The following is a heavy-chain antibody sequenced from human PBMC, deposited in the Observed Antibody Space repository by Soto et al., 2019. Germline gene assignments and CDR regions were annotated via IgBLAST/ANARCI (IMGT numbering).Heavy chain of an antibody. CDR2: ISGSGDRT. V-gene: IGHV3-23*01. Sequence: PGGSLRLSCAASGFTFSSYAMSWVRQAPGKGLEWVSAISGSGDRTYYADSVKGRFTISRDNSKNTLYLHMSSLRAEDTAVYFCAKDSGYSYGNGWFDPWGQGTLVTVSS. CDR3: AKDSGYSYGNGWFDP. D-gene: IGHD5-18*01. J-gene: IGHJ5*02. CDR1: GFTFSSYA.